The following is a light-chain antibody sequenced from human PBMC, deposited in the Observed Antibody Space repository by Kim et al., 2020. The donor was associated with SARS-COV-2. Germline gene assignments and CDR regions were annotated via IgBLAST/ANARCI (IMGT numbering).Light chain of an antibody. J-gene: IGLJ2*01. V-gene: IGLV3-21*04. CDR2: YDS. CDR3: QVWDSSSDHPVV. CDR1: NIGSKR. Sequence: GKSAWTTSGGKNIGSKRLQWFQQKPGQAQVLVIYYDSDRPSGIPERFSGSNSGNTATLIISRVEAGDEADYYCQVWDSSSDHPVVFGGGTQLTVL.